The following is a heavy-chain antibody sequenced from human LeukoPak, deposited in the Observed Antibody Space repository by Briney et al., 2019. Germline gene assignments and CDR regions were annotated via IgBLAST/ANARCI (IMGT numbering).Heavy chain of an antibody. D-gene: IGHD2-15*01. CDR2: IYSGGST. Sequence: GGSLRLSCAASGFTVSTNYLTWVRQAPGKGLEWVSVIYSGGSTYYADSVKGRFTISRDNSKNTVYLQMNSLRAEDTALYYCAKATVVAAPPYFDFWGQGTLVTVSS. CDR3: AKATVVAAPPYFDF. J-gene: IGHJ4*02. CDR1: GFTVSTNY. V-gene: IGHV3-53*01.